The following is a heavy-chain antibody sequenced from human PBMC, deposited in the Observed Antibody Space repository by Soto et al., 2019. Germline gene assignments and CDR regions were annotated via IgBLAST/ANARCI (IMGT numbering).Heavy chain of an antibody. Sequence: SETLSLTCTVSGGSISSGGYYWSWIRQHPGKGLEWIGYIYYSGSTYYNPSLKSRVTISVDTSKNQFSLKLSSVTAADTAVYYCARGGGDGYNYGDYWGQGTLVTVSS. J-gene: IGHJ4*02. CDR2: IYYSGST. V-gene: IGHV4-31*03. CDR3: ARGGGDGYNYGDY. CDR1: GGSISSGGYY. D-gene: IGHD5-12*01.